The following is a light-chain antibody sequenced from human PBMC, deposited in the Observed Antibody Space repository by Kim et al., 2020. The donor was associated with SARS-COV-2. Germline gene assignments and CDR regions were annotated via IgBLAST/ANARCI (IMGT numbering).Light chain of an antibody. CDR2: QDR. CDR3: QAWDSSTWV. CDR1: KLGDKY. Sequence: SYELTLPPSVSVSPGQTASITCSGDKLGDKYASWYQQKPGQSPVLVIYQDRKRPSGIPERFSGSNSGNTATLTISGTQAMDEADYYCQAWDSSTWVFGGGTQLTVL. J-gene: IGLJ3*02. V-gene: IGLV3-1*01.